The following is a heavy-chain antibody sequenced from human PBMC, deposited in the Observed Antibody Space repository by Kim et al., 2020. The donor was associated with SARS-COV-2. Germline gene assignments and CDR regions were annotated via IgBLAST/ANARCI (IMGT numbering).Heavy chain of an antibody. V-gene: IGHV3-11*01. CDR1: GFTFSDYY. D-gene: IGHD6-13*01. CDR3: ARVSGAAGPFYYYYYGMDV. CDR2: ISSSGSTI. J-gene: IGHJ6*02. Sequence: GGSLRLSCAASGFTFSDYYMSWIRQAPGKGLEWVSYISSSGSTIYYADSVKGRFTISRDNAKNSLYLQMNSLRAEDRAVYYCARVSGAAGPFYYYYYGMDVWGQGTTVTVCS.